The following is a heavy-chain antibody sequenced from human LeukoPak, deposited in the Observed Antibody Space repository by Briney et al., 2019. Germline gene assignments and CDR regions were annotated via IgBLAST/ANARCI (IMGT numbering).Heavy chain of an antibody. Sequence: GGSLRLSCAASGFTFSSYGMHWIRQAPGKGLEWVAVISYDGSNKYYADSVKGRFTISRDNSKNTLYLQMNSLRAEDTAVYYCAKGARNRITIFGVGFDYWGQGTLVTVSS. D-gene: IGHD3-3*01. CDR2: ISYDGSNK. J-gene: IGHJ4*02. CDR3: AKGARNRITIFGVGFDY. CDR1: GFTFSSYG. V-gene: IGHV3-30*18.